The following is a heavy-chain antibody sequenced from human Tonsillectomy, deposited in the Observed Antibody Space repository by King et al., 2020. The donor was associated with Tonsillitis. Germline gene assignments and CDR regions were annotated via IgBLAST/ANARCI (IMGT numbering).Heavy chain of an antibody. Sequence: VQLVESGGGVVQPGRSLRLSCAASGFTFSSYGMHWVRQAPGKGLEWVAVIWYDGSNKYYADSVKGRFTISRDNSKNTLYLQMNSLRAEDTAVYYCARGYYSGSGSYYLPFRYWGQGTLVTVSS. CDR3: ARGYYSGSGSYYLPFRY. CDR1: GFTFSSYG. V-gene: IGHV3-33*01. CDR2: IWYDGSNK. J-gene: IGHJ4*02. D-gene: IGHD3-10*01.